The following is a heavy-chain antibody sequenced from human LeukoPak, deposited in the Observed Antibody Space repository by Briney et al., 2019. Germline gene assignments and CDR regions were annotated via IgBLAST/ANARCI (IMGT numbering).Heavy chain of an antibody. CDR1: GFTFSSYA. V-gene: IGHV3-23*01. CDR2: ISGSGGST. J-gene: IGHJ4*02. Sequence: PGGSLRLSCAASGFTFSSYAMSWVRQAPRKGLEWVSAISGSGGSTYYADSVKGRFTISRDNSKNTLYLQMNSLRAEDTAVYYCAKVSKEVQAWSPVPAALFDYWGQGTLVTVSS. CDR3: AKVSKEVQAWSPVPAALFDY. D-gene: IGHD2-2*01.